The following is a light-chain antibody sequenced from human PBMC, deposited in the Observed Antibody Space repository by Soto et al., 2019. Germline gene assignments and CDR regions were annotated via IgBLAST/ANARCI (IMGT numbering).Light chain of an antibody. CDR3: MQGTHWPLT. V-gene: IGKV2-30*01. Sequence: VVMTQSPLSLPVTLGQPASVSCRSSQSLLYSDGKTFLTWFHQRPGQAPRRLIYEVSNRDSGVPDRFSGSGSGTDFTLKISRVEAEDVGLYYCMQGTHWPLTFGGGTTVDIK. CDR2: EVS. CDR1: QSLLYSDGKTF. J-gene: IGKJ4*01.